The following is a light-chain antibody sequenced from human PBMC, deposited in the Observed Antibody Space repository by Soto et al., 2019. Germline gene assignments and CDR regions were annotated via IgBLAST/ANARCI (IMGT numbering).Light chain of an antibody. CDR2: DSS. CDR3: QQYNRWPLT. CDR1: QSVSSN. V-gene: IGKV3-15*01. Sequence: EIVMTQSPASLSVSPGVRATLSCRASQSVSSNLAWYIQKPGQVPRLLIYDSSTRATGVPARLSGSGSGPEFSLSISSLQSEEFAVYYCQQYNRWPLTFGQGTMVEIK. J-gene: IGKJ1*01.